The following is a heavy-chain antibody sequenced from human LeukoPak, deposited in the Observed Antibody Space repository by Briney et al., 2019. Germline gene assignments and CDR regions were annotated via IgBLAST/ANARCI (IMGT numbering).Heavy chain of an antibody. V-gene: IGHV3-64*01. CDR2: ISGNGGST. D-gene: IGHD1-26*01. CDR3: ARGAIVGATLSAFDI. J-gene: IGHJ3*02. Sequence: GRSLRLSCAASGFTFSSYVMHWVRQAPGKGLEYVSAISGNGGSTYYANSVKGRFTISRDNSKNTLYLQMGSLRAEDMAVYYCARGAIVGATLSAFDIWGQGTMVTVSS. CDR1: GFTFSSYV.